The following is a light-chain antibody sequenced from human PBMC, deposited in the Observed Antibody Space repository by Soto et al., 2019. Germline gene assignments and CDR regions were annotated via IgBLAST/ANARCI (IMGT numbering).Light chain of an antibody. CDR1: QSVGRY. Sequence: IVLTQSPATLSLSPGERATLSCRASQSVGRYLAWYQQKPGQAPRLVFYDASNRATGIPVRFSGSGSGTDFTLTISSLEPEDFAVYYCQQRSNWPTFGGGTKVEIK. J-gene: IGKJ4*01. CDR3: QQRSNWPT. V-gene: IGKV3-11*01. CDR2: DAS.